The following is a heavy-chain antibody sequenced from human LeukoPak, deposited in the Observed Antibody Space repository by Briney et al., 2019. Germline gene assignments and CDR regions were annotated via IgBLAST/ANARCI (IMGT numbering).Heavy chain of an antibody. J-gene: IGHJ4*02. Sequence: GGSLRLSCAASGFTFSSYSMNWVRQAPGKGLEWVSSISSSSSYIYYADSVKGRFTISRDNSKSTLTLQMNSLRAEDTAVYYCAKDLMWLVLNYWGQGTLATVSS. V-gene: IGHV3-21*04. CDR3: AKDLMWLVLNY. CDR2: ISSSSSYI. D-gene: IGHD6-19*01. CDR1: GFTFSSYS.